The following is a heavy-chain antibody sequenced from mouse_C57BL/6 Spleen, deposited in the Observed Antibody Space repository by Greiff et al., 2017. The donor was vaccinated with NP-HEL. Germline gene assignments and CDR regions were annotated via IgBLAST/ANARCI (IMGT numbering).Heavy chain of an antibody. J-gene: IGHJ1*03. V-gene: IGHV1-50*01. D-gene: IGHD1-1*01. CDR3: ARGDITTVVERYFDV. CDR1: GYTFTSYW. Sequence: QVQLKQPGAELVKPGASVKLSCKASGYTFTSYWMQWVKQRPGQGLEWIGEIDPSDSYTNYNQKFKGKATLTVDTSSSTAYMQLSSLTSEDSAVYYCARGDITTVVERYFDVWGTGTTVTVSS. CDR2: IDPSDSYT.